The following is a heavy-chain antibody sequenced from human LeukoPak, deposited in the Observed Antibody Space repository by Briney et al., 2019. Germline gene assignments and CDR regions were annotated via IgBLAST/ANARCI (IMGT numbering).Heavy chain of an antibody. D-gene: IGHD4-17*01. Sequence: GGSLRLSCAASGFTFSSYAMHWVRQAPGKGLDWVAVIAYDGSNKYYADSVKSRFTISRDNSKMTLFLQVNSLRVEDTAVYYCARGGTTVTTPPAYWGQGTLVTVSS. CDR1: GFTFSSYA. CDR2: IAYDGSNK. CDR3: ARGGTTVTTPPAY. J-gene: IGHJ4*02. V-gene: IGHV3-30*04.